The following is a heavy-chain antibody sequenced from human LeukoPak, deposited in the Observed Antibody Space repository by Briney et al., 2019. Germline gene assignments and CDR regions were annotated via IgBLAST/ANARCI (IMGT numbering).Heavy chain of an antibody. CDR3: ARGVGYCSGGRCPFDY. CDR1: GGSISSSSYY. V-gene: IGHV4-39*07. CDR2: IYHSGST. D-gene: IGHD2-15*01. Sequence: SETLSLTCTVSGGSISSSSYYWGWIRQPPGKGLEWIGSIYHSGSTYYNPSLESRVTISVDTSKSQFSLKVISVTAADTAVYYCARGVGYCSGGRCPFDYWGRGTQVTVSS. J-gene: IGHJ4*01.